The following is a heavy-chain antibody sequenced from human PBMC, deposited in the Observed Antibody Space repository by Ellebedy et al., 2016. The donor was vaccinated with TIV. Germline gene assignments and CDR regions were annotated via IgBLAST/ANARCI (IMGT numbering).Heavy chain of an antibody. D-gene: IGHD3-22*01. CDR1: GYTFTSHY. V-gene: IGHV1-46*01. Sequence: ASVKVSCKASGYTFTSHYMHWVRQAPGQGLEWMGIIDPTGSSTYYAQEFQGRLTLTRDTSTTTDYMELRNLRSDDTAVYYCARDVSSCVDDTCYWFFDLWGRGTLVTVSS. J-gene: IGHJ2*01. CDR3: ARDVSSCVDDTCYWFFDL. CDR2: IDPTGSST.